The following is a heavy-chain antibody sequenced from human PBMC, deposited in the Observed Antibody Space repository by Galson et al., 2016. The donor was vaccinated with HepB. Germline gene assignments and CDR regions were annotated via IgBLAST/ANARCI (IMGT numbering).Heavy chain of an antibody. V-gene: IGHV3-74*01. CDR1: GFTFGSYW. J-gene: IGHJ4*02. CDR3: ARDPGSFFDY. Sequence: LRLSCAASGFTFGSYWMHWVRQAPGKGLEWVSRTNNDGTSTTYADSVKGRFTISRDNTKNTLYLHMDTLRPEDTALYYCARDPGSFFDYWGQGSLVTVSS. CDR2: TNNDGTST. D-gene: IGHD1-26*01.